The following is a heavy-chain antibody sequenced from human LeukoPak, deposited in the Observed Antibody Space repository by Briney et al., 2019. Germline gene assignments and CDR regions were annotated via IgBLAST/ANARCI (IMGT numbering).Heavy chain of an antibody. D-gene: IGHD2-15*01. CDR3: ARGAPGSYCSGGSCPYFDY. J-gene: IGHJ4*02. V-gene: IGHV1-8*01. Sequence: ASVKVSCKASGYTFTSYNVNWVRQATGQGLEWMGWVNPNSGHTGYAQKFQGRVTLTTNTSVSTAYMELSSLRSEDTAIYYCARGAPGSYCSGGSCPYFDYWGQGTLVSVSS. CDR2: VNPNSGHT. CDR1: GYTFTSYN.